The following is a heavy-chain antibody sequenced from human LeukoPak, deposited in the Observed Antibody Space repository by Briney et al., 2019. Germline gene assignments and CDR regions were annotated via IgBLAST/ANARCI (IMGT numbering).Heavy chain of an antibody. CDR3: ARVAAAGTNYFDY. D-gene: IGHD6-13*01. CDR2: INPNSGGT. Sequence: GASVEVSCKASGYTFTGYYMHWVRQAPGQGLEWMGWINPNSGGTNYAQKFQGRVTMTRDTSISTAYMELSRLRSDDTAVYYCARVAAAGTNYFDYWGQGTLVTVSS. CDR1: GYTFTGYY. V-gene: IGHV1-2*02. J-gene: IGHJ4*02.